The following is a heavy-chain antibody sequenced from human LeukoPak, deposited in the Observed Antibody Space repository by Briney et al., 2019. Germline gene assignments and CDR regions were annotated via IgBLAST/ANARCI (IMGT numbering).Heavy chain of an antibody. Sequence: PGGSLRLSCAASGFTFSSYAMSWVRQAPGKGLEWVSAIRGSGGSTYYADSVKGRFTVSRENSKNTLYLQMNSLRVEDTAVYYCARDPLHWNDGVDDSFDIWGQGTMVTVSS. D-gene: IGHD1-1*01. CDR3: ARDPLHWNDGVDDSFDI. J-gene: IGHJ3*02. CDR1: GFTFSSYA. V-gene: IGHV3-23*01. CDR2: IRGSGGST.